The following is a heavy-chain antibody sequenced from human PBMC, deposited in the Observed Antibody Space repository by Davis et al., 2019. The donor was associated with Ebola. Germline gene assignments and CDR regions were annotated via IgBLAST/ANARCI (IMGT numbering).Heavy chain of an antibody. CDR3: ARDLGRSNWFDP. D-gene: IGHD7-27*01. CDR1: GFTFSSYG. J-gene: IGHJ5*02. CDR2: ISYDGSNK. V-gene: IGHV3-30*03. Sequence: GESLKISCAASGFTFSSYGIHWVRQAPGKGLEWVAVISYDGSNKYYADSVKGRFTISRDNSKNTLYLQMNSLRAEDTAVYYCARDLGRSNWFDPWGQGTLVTVSS.